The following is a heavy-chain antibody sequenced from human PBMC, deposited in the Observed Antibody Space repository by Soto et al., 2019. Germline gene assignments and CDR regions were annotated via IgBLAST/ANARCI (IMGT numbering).Heavy chain of an antibody. CDR1: GGSISSPRYY. D-gene: IGHD4-17*01. CDR2: IYYSGST. Sequence: QLQLQESGPGLVKPSETLSLTCTVSGGSISSPRYYWGWIRQPPGKGLEWIGSIYYSGSTYYNASLKRPVTTSVDTSKNHFSLTLNSVTAADTAVYYCGRHPPPAYGVAVTYWGQGILVTVSS. V-gene: IGHV4-39*01. CDR3: GRHPPPAYGVAVTY. J-gene: IGHJ4*02.